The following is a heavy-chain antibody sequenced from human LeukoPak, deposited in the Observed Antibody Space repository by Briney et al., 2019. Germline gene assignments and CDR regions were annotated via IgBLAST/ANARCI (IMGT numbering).Heavy chain of an antibody. CDR3: ASGVADYYFDY. CDR2: IKQDGSEK. Sequence: PGGSLRLSCAASGFTFSSYWMSWVRQAPGKGLEWVANIKQDGSEKYYVDSVKGRFTISRDNAKNSLYLQMNSLRAEDSAVYYCASGVADYYFDYWGQGTLVTVSS. V-gene: IGHV3-7*01. D-gene: IGHD2-15*01. J-gene: IGHJ4*02. CDR1: GFTFSSYW.